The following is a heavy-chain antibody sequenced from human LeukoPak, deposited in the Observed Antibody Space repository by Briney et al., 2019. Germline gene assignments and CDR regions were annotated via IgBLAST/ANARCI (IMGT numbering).Heavy chain of an antibody. J-gene: IGHJ4*02. CDR2: IIPIFGTA. D-gene: IGHD3-22*01. CDR3: ARETEEQHSSGYYYVPLYFDY. CDR1: GGTFSSYA. Sequence: SVKVSCKASGGTFSSYAISWVRQAPGQGLEWMGGIIPIFGTANYAQKFQGRVTITADESTSTAYMELSSLRSEDTAVYYCARETEEQHSSGYYYVPLYFDYWGQGTLVTVSS. V-gene: IGHV1-69*13.